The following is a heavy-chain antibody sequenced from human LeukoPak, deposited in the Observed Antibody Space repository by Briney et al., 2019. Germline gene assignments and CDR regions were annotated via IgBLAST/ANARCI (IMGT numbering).Heavy chain of an antibody. D-gene: IGHD2-8*02. V-gene: IGHV3-23*01. J-gene: IGHJ6*04. Sequence: GGSVRLSCAASGFTFSNYALGWVRQAPGKGLEWVSADTARDSSKLYADSVKGRFTIFRDNSMNRLYLQMNNLRADDTAVYYCSKAPLVSCTGALCCHLDVWGKGTPVTVSS. CDR3: SKAPLVSCTGALCCHLDV. CDR2: DTARDSSK. CDR1: GFTFSNYA.